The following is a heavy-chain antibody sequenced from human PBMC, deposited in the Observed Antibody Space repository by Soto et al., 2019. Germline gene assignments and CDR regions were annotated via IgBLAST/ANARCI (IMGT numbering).Heavy chain of an antibody. V-gene: IGHV2-5*02. J-gene: IGHJ4*02. Sequence: QITLKESGPTLVKPTQTLTLTCTFSGFSFTTDGMGVGWIRQPPGKALEWLALIYWDDDKRYSPSLKSRLTITKDASRNQVVITLTNMDPADTATYYCAHLSWAASGTRYYFDYWGQGTLVTVSS. CDR3: AHLSWAASGTRYYFDY. CDR2: IYWDDDK. D-gene: IGHD6-13*01. CDR1: GFSFTTDGMG.